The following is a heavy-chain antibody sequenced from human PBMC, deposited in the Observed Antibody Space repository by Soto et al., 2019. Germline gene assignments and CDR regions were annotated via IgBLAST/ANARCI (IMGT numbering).Heavy chain of an antibody. V-gene: IGHV3-30-3*01. CDR2: ISYDGSNK. D-gene: IGHD6-6*01. CDR1: GFTFSSYA. CDR3: ARAPSQSIYYGADV. Sequence: GGSLRLSCAASGFTFSSYAMHWVRQAPGKGLEWVAVISYDGSNKYYADSVKGRFTISRDNSKNTLYLQMNSLRAEDTAVYYCARAPSQSIYYGADVWGQGTTVTVSS. J-gene: IGHJ6*02.